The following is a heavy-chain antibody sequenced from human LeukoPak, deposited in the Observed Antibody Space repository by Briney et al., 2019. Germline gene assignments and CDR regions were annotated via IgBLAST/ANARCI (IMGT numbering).Heavy chain of an antibody. CDR2: ISGSGGST. CDR1: GLTFSSYA. V-gene: IGHV3-23*01. J-gene: IGHJ4*02. CDR3: AKDSGARDYFDY. D-gene: IGHD1-26*01. Sequence: GGSLRLSCAASGLTFSSYAMSWVRQAPGKGLEWVSAISGSGGSTYYADSVKGRFTISRDNSKNTLYLQMNSLRAEDTAVYYCAKDSGARDYFDYWGQGTLVTVSS.